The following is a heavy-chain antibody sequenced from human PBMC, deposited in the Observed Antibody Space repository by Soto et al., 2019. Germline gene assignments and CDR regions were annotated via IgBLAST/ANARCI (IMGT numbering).Heavy chain of an antibody. V-gene: IGHV3-30-3*01. D-gene: IGHD3-10*01. Sequence: QVQLVESGGGVVQPGRSLRLSCAASGFTFSSYAMHWVRQAPGKGLEWVAVISYDGSNKYYADSVKGRFTISRDNSKNTVYLQMNSLRAKDTAVYYCARVPSSRGRAHFDYWGQGTLVTVSS. CDR2: ISYDGSNK. CDR1: GFTFSSYA. J-gene: IGHJ4*02. CDR3: ARVPSSRGRAHFDY.